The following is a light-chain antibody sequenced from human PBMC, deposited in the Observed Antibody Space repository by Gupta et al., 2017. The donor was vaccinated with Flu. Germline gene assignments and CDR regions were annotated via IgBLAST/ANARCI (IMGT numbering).Light chain of an antibody. CDR3: HLYGSSPRT. J-gene: IGKJ1*01. V-gene: IGKV3-20*01. CDR1: QSLGSSY. Sequence: EIVLTQSPGTLSLSPGERATLSCRASQSLGSSYLAWYQQKPGQAPRLLIFDASNRATGIPDRFSGSGSGTDFTLTISRLEPEDFAVYYCHLYGSSPRTFGQGTKVEI. CDR2: DAS.